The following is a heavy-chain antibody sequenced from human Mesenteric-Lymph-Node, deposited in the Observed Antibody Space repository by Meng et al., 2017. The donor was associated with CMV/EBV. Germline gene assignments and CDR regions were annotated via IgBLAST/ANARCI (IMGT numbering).Heavy chain of an antibody. CDR1: GYSFPNSY. CDR3: ARDGGYSYGYLLDY. Sequence: SGYSFPNSYIHWMQQAPGQGLEWLGVIYPSDGSTTSAQRFQDRVTMTRDTSTSTVYMELRSLRSDDTAVYYCARDGGYSYGYLLDYWGQGTLVTVSS. V-gene: IGHV1-46*01. J-gene: IGHJ4*02. CDR2: IYPSDGST. D-gene: IGHD5-18*01.